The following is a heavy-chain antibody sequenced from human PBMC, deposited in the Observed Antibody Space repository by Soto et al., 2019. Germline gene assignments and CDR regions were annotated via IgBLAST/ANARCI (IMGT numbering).Heavy chain of an antibody. V-gene: IGHV4-39*02. Sequence: SETLSLTCTVSGGSISSSSYYWGWIRQPPGGGLEWIGSIYYSGTTYYKQSLKSRVTISVDTSKNQFYLKLRSVTAADTSVYYCAREGNDFWSGYRYGMDVWGQGTTVTVS. D-gene: IGHD3-3*01. CDR3: AREGNDFWSGYRYGMDV. J-gene: IGHJ6*02. CDR2: IYYSGTT. CDR1: GGSISSSSYY.